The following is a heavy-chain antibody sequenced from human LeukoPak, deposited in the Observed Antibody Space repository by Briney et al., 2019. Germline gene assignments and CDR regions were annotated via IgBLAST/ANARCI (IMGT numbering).Heavy chain of an antibody. CDR2: IYSGGST. D-gene: IGHD3-22*01. CDR3: ARAFSDDSSGWTAFDI. V-gene: IGHV3-53*01. Sequence: GGSLRLSCAASGFIVSSTYMSWVRQTPGKWLEWVSVIYSGGSTYYADSVKGRFTISRDNSKNTLYLQMNSLRAEDTAMYYCARAFSDDSSGWTAFDIWGQGTMVTVSS. CDR1: GFIVSSTY. J-gene: IGHJ3*02.